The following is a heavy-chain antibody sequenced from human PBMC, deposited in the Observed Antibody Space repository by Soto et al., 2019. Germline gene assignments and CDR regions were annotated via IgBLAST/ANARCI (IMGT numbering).Heavy chain of an antibody. CDR2: IYSGGST. CDR1: GFTVSSNY. D-gene: IGHD4-4*01. V-gene: IGHV3-66*01. Sequence: EVQLVESGGGLVQPGGSLRLSCAASGFTVSSNYMSWVRQAPGKGLEWVSVIYSGGSTYYAASVKGRFTVSRDNSKDTLYLQMNSLRAEDTAVYYCAIDIPRYSSYDWFDPCGQGTLVTVSS. CDR3: AIDIPRYSSYDWFDP. J-gene: IGHJ5*02.